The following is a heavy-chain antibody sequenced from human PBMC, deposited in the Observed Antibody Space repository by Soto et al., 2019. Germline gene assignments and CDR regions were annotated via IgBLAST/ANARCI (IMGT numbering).Heavy chain of an antibody. J-gene: IGHJ6*02. CDR3: AREETAWPLAYGLDV. Sequence: PGGSLRLSCVASGFTFSTYSMNWVRQAPGKGLEWVSTIGTRSDIYYAESVKGRFTIPRDNAKNSLSLQMNSLRVEDTAVYYCAREETAWPLAYGLDVWGQGTAVTVSS. CDR1: GFTFSTYS. V-gene: IGHV3-21*01. D-gene: IGHD2-21*02. CDR2: IGTRSDI.